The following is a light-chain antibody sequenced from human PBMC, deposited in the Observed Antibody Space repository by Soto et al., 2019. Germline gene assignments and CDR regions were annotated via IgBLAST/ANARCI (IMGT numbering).Light chain of an antibody. CDR3: QQYGRSPGT. CDR1: QSVSSSY. V-gene: IGKV3-20*01. Sequence: EIVLTQSPGTLSLSPGERATLSCRASQSVSSSYLAWYQQKPGQAPRLLIFGASSRATGIPDRFSGSGSGTHFTLTISRLEPEDFAVYYCQQYGRSPGTFGQGTKLEIK. CDR2: GAS. J-gene: IGKJ2*02.